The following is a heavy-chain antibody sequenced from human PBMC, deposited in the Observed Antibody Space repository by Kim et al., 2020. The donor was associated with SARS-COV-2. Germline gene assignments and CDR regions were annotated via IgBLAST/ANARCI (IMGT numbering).Heavy chain of an antibody. D-gene: IGHD1-20*01. V-gene: IGHV3-33*06. CDR1: GFTFSSYG. Sequence: GGSLRLSCAASGFTFSSYGMHWVRQAPGKGLEWVAVIWYDGSNKYYADSVKGRFTISRDNSKNTLYLQMNSLRAEDTAVYYCAKDNSRVTGTTGAFDYWGQGTLVTVSS. J-gene: IGHJ4*02. CDR3: AKDNSRVTGTTGAFDY. CDR2: IWYDGSNK.